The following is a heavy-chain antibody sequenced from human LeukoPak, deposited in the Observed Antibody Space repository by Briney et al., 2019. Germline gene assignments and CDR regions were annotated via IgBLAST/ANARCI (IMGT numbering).Heavy chain of an antibody. V-gene: IGHV4-39*07. D-gene: IGHD3-22*01. CDR3: ATEDGRDSSGYSNWFGP. CDR2: IYYSGST. J-gene: IGHJ5*02. CDR1: GGSISGYY. Sequence: SETLSLTCTVSGGSISGYYWSWIRQPPGKGLEWIGSIYYSGSTYYNPSLKSRVTISVDTSKNQFSLKLSSVTAADTVVYYCATEDGRDSSGYSNWFGPWGQGTLVTVSS.